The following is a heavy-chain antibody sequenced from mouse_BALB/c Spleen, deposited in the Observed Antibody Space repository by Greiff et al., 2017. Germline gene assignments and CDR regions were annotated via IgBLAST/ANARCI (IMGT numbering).Heavy chain of an antibody. D-gene: IGHD3-2*01. Sequence: QVQLQQSGAELVRPGSSVKISCKASGYAFSSYWMNWVKQRPGQGLEWIGQIYPGDGDTNYNGKFKGKATLTADKSSSTAYMQLSSLTSEDSAVYFCTREKDSSDLAWFAYWGQGTLVTVSA. J-gene: IGHJ3*01. V-gene: IGHV1-80*01. CDR2: IYPGDGDT. CDR1: GYAFSSYW. CDR3: TREKDSSDLAWFAY.